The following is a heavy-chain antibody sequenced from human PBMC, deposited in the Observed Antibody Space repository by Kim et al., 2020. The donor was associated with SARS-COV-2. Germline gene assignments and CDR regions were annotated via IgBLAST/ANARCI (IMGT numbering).Heavy chain of an antibody. Sequence: ASVKVSCKASGYTFTSYYMHWVRQAPGQGLEWVGMINPGGGSTNYAQKFQGRVTVTRDTSTSTVYMELSSLRSEDTAMYYCAVGDRGTTGYWGQGTLVTV. CDR1: GYTFTSYY. J-gene: IGHJ4*02. D-gene: IGHD3-10*01. V-gene: IGHV1-46*01. CDR2: INPGGGST. CDR3: AVGDRGTTGY.